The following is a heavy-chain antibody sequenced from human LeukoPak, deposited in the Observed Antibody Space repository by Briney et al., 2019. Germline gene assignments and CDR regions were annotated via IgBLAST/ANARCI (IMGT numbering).Heavy chain of an antibody. J-gene: IGHJ4*02. D-gene: IGHD2-15*01. CDR3: AKQLGYCSDGSCYFPY. Sequence: PGGSLRLSCAASGFTFNNYAMNWVRQAPGKGLEWVSALSGGAGRTYYADSVKGRFTISRDSSKDTLCLQMNSLSAEDTAVYYCAKQLGYCSDGSCYFPYWGQGTLVTVSS. CDR1: GFTFNNYA. V-gene: IGHV3-23*01. CDR2: LSGGAGRT.